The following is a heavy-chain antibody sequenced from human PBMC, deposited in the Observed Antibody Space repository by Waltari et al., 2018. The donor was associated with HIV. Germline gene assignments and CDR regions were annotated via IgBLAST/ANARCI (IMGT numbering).Heavy chain of an antibody. CDR3: ARWCKGYKWICDAFDV. V-gene: IGHV4-34*01. Sequence: QEHLQQWGAGLLHTSETLSLTCAVSGVSLSAYYWSWIRKSPGKGLEWIGEVRPGGGTNYNPSLKSRVTISEDTSKNQFSLKLTSVTAADTAVYYCARWCKGYKWICDAFDVWGQGTMVAVSS. CDR2: VRPGGGT. D-gene: IGHD1-20*01. J-gene: IGHJ3*01. CDR1: GVSLSAYY.